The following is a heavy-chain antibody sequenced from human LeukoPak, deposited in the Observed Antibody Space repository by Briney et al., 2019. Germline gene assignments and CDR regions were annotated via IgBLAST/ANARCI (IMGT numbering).Heavy chain of an antibody. CDR1: GFTFSSYA. Sequence: GGSLRLSCAASGFTFSSYAMSWVRQAPGKGLEWVSATSGSGGSTYYADSVKGRFTISRDNSKNTLYLQMNSLRAEDTAVYYCAKDSSPYYYDSSGYYPYWYFDLWGRGTLVTVSS. D-gene: IGHD3-22*01. J-gene: IGHJ2*01. V-gene: IGHV3-23*01. CDR2: TSGSGGST. CDR3: AKDSSPYYYDSSGYYPYWYFDL.